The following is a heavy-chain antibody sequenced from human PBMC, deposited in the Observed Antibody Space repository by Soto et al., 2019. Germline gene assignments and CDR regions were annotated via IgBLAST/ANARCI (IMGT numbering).Heavy chain of an antibody. Sequence: SETLSLTCTVSGGSISSYYWSWIRQPPGKGLEWIGYIYYSGSTNYNPSLKSRVTISVDTSKKYFSLNLTSVTAADTAVYYCARVYSGSYYDSWGQGTLVTVSS. V-gene: IGHV4-59*12. D-gene: IGHD1-26*01. CDR3: ARVYSGSYYDS. CDR2: IYYSGST. J-gene: IGHJ4*02. CDR1: GGSISSYY.